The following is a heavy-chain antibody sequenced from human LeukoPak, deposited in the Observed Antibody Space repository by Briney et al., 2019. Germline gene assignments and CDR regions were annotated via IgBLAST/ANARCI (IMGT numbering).Heavy chain of an antibody. J-gene: IGHJ6*03. CDR1: GFTFSTYA. CDR3: ARRTEVWKSYGSYYYYMDV. D-gene: IGHD1-26*01. V-gene: IGHV3-30*04. CDR2: ISYDGSNK. Sequence: PGGSLRLSCAASGFTFSTYAMHWVRQAPGKGLEWVAVISYDGSNKYYADSVKGRFTISRDNSKNTLYLQMSNLRVEDTAVYYCARRTEVWKSYGSYYYYMDVWGKGTTVTVSS.